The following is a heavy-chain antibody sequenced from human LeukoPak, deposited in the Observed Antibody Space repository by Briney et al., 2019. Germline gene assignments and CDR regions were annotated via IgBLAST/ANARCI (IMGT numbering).Heavy chain of an antibody. CDR2: INHSGRT. J-gene: IGHJ4*02. Sequence: SETLSLTCAVYGGSFSGYYWTWIRRPPGKGLEWIGEINHSGRTNYNPSLKSRVTISVDTSKNQFSLKLSSVAAADTAVYYCARGASLGSVDYWGQGTLVTVSS. CDR1: GGSFSGYY. CDR3: ARGASLGSVDY. V-gene: IGHV4-34*01. D-gene: IGHD3-10*01.